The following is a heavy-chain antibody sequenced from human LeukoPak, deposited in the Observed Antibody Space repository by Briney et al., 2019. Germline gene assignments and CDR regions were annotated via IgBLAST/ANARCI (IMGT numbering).Heavy chain of an antibody. CDR2: IYYSGST. D-gene: IGHD4-23*01. J-gene: IGHJ3*02. Sequence: SETLSLTCTVSGGSISSSSYYWGWIRQPPGKGLEWIGSIYYSGSTYYNPSLKSRVTISVDTSKNQFSLKLSSVTAADTAVYYCARPDYGGNSYALDIWGQGTMVTVSS. V-gene: IGHV4-39*01. CDR3: ARPDYGGNSYALDI. CDR1: GGSISSSSYY.